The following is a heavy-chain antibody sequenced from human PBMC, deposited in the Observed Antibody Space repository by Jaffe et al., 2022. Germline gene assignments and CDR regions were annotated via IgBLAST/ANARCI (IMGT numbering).Heavy chain of an antibody. CDR1: GGSFSGYY. J-gene: IGHJ2*01. CDR3: ARGGSWTPRKDTAMPGAGWYFDL. D-gene: IGHD5-18*01. CDR2: INHSGST. Sequence: QVQLQQWGAGLLKPSETLSLTCAVYGGSFSGYYWSWIRQPPGKGLEWIGEINHSGSTNYNPSLKSRVTISVDTSKNQFSLKLSSVTAADTAVYYCARGGSWTPRKDTAMPGAGWYFDLWGRGTLVTVSS. V-gene: IGHV4-34*01.